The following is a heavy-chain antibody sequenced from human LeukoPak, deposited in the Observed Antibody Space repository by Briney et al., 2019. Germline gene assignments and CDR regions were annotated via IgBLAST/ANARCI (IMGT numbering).Heavy chain of an antibody. J-gene: IGHJ4*02. D-gene: IGHD2/OR15-2a*01. CDR3: VKDLRSDFMGVLSRYLSY. Sequence: QPGGSLRLSCAASGFTVSSFAMHWVRQAPGKGLGYVAAISRNGGSTYYADSVKGRFTISRDNSKNTLYLQMSSLRAEDTAVYLCVKDLRSDFMGVLSRYLSYWGQGTLVTVSS. CDR1: GFTVSSFA. CDR2: ISRNGGST. V-gene: IGHV3-64D*09.